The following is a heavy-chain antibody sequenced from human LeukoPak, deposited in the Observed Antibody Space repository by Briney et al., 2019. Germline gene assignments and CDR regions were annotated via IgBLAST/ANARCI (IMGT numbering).Heavy chain of an antibody. J-gene: IGHJ4*02. D-gene: IGHD3-9*01. CDR3: ARAQGTGYFYVDY. V-gene: IGHV3-74*01. Sequence: GGSLRLSCAASGITFRSIWMHWVRQALGKGLVWVSRINSDGSSTSYADSVKGRFTISRDNAKNTLYLQMNSLRAEDTAVYYCARAQGTGYFYVDYWGQGTLVTVSS. CDR1: GITFRSIW. CDR2: INSDGSST.